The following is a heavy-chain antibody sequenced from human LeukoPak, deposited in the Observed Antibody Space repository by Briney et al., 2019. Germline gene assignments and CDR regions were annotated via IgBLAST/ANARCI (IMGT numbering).Heavy chain of an antibody. CDR3: ASCRRYYDFWSGLDKRSNWFDP. CDR1: GGPFSGYY. J-gene: IGHJ5*02. Sequence: PSETLSLTCAVYGGPFSGYYWSWIRQPPGKGLEWIGEINHSGSTNYNPSLKSRVTISVDTSKNQFSLKLSSVTAADTAVYYCASCRRYYDFWSGLDKRSNWFDPWGQGTLVTVSS. D-gene: IGHD3-3*01. CDR2: INHSGST. V-gene: IGHV4-34*01.